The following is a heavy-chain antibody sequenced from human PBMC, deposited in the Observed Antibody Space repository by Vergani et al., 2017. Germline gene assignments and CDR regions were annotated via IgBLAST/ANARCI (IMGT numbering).Heavy chain of an antibody. Sequence: QVQLQESGPGLVKPSQTLSLTCTVSAGSISSGDYYWSWNRQPPGKGLEWTGYIYYSGITYYNPSLKSRVTISVDTSKNQFSLKLSTVTVADTAVYYCARGTEFGFDPWGQGTLVTVSS. D-gene: IGHD1-1*01. CDR2: IYYSGIT. J-gene: IGHJ5*02. CDR1: AGSISSGDYY. V-gene: IGHV4-30-4*01. CDR3: ARGTEFGFDP.